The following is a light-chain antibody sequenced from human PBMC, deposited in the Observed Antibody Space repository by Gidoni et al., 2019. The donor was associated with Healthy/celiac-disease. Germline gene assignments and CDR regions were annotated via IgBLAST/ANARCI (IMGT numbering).Light chain of an antibody. CDR1: SSDGGGYNY. CDR2: DVS. Sequence: QSALTQPASVSGSPGQSITIACTGTSSDGGGYNYVSWYQQNPGKAPNLMIYDVSNRPSGVSNRFSGSKSGNTASLTISGLQAEDEADYYCSSYTSSSTFYVFGTGTKVTVL. V-gene: IGLV2-14*01. J-gene: IGLJ1*01. CDR3: SSYTSSSTFYV.